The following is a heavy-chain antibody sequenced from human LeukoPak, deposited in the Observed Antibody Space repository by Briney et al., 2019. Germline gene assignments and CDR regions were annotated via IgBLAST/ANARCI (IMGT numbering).Heavy chain of an antibody. CDR2: ISYDGSNK. D-gene: IGHD2-21*02. CDR1: GFTFSSYG. Sequence: GGSLRLSCAASGFTFSSYGMHWVRQAPGKGLEWVAVISYDGSNKYYADSVKGRFTISRDNSKNTLYLQMNSLRAEDTAVYYCATIVVVTVSSAQDYWGQGTLVTVSS. J-gene: IGHJ4*02. CDR3: ATIVVVTVSSAQDY. V-gene: IGHV3-30*03.